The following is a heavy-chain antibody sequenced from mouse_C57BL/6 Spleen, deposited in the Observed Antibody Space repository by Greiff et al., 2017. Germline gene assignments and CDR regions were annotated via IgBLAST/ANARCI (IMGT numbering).Heavy chain of an antibody. D-gene: IGHD1-1*01. CDR1: GYTFTSYW. CDR3: ARNVARDAMDY. CDR2: IHPNSGST. V-gene: IGHV1-64*01. Sequence: VQLQQSGAELVKPGASVKLSCKASGYTFTSYWMHWVKQRPGQGLEWIGMIHPNSGSTNYNEKFKSKATLTVDKSSSTAYMQLSSLTSEDSAVYYCARNVARDAMDYWGQGTSVTVSS. J-gene: IGHJ4*01.